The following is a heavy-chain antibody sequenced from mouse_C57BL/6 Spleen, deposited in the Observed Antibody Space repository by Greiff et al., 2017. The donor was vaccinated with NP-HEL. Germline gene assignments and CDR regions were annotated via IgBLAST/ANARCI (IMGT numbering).Heavy chain of an antibody. CDR1: GYTFTGYW. V-gene: IGHV1-9*01. CDR3: ARVLRYYAMDY. D-gene: IGHD1-1*01. Sequence: VQLQQSGAELMKPGASVKLSCKATGYTFTGYWIEWVKQRPGHGLEWIGEILPGSGSTNDNEKFKGKATFTADTSSNTAYMQLSSLTTEDSAIYYCARVLRYYAMDYWGQGTSVTVSS. CDR2: ILPGSGST. J-gene: IGHJ4*01.